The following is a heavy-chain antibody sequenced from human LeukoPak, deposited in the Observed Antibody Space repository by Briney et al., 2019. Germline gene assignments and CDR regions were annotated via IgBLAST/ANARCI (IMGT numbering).Heavy chain of an antibody. D-gene: IGHD2-2*02. CDR1: GFTFSSYA. V-gene: IGHV3-23*01. CDR2: ISGSGGST. J-gene: IGHJ6*02. CDR3: AKDLGYQLLYSFYYYDMDV. Sequence: GGSLRLSCAASGFTFSSYAMSWVRQAPGKGLEWVSAISGSGGSTYYADSVKGRFTISRDNSKNTLYLQMNSLRAEDTAVYYCAKDLGYQLLYSFYYYDMDVWGQGTTVTVSS.